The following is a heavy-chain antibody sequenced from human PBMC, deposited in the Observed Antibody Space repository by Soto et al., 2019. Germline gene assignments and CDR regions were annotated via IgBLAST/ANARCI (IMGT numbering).Heavy chain of an antibody. D-gene: IGHD3-16*02. V-gene: IGHV5-51*01. J-gene: IGHJ3*02. CDR2: IYPDDSDT. Sequence: GESLKISCKGSGYSFSTYWISWVRQMPGRGLEWMGIIYPDDSDTRYSPSFQGQVTISDDKSIRTAYLQWSSLKASDSAMYYSATPGHNMDYAYVWGSYRLNHDFHIRGQGTMV. CDR1: GYSFSTYW. CDR3: ATPGHNMDYAYVWGSYRLNHDFHI.